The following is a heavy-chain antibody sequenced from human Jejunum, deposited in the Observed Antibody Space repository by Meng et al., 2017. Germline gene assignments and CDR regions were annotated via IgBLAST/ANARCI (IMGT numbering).Heavy chain of an antibody. V-gene: IGHV3-73*01. J-gene: IGHJ4*02. CDR3: TRLPEEMATKWGFDY. D-gene: IGHD5-24*01. CDR2: IRSKAHSYAT. CDR1: GFPFSDSA. Sequence: GGSLRLSCAASGFPFSDSAVHWVRQASGKGLEWVGRIRSKAHSYATTYAASLQGRFTISRDDSKNTAYLQMNSLKTEDTAVYYCTRLPEEMATKWGFDYWGQGTRVTGAS.